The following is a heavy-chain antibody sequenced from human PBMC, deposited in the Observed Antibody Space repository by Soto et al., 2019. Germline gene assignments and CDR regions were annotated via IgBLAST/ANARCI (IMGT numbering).Heavy chain of an antibody. Sequence: QVQLQESGPGLVKPSETLSLTCTVSGGSISSYYWSWIRQPPGKGLEWIGYIYYSGSTNYNPSLKSRVTISVDTSKNQFSLKLSSVTAADTAVYYCARGCTNDVCHIGAYNWFDPWGQGTLVTVSS. J-gene: IGHJ5*02. CDR3: ARGCTNDVCHIGAYNWFDP. CDR2: IYYSGST. D-gene: IGHD2-8*01. V-gene: IGHV4-59*01. CDR1: GGSISSYY.